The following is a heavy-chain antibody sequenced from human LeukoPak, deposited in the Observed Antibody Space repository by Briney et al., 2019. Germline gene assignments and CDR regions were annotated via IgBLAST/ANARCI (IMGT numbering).Heavy chain of an antibody. J-gene: IGHJ4*02. Sequence: PGGSLRLSCAASRFTFSNYWMTWVRQAPGKGLEWVANIKEDGSEKYYLDSVKGRFTISRDNSKNTLYLQMNSLRAEDTAVYYCARDLFYYGSGAWYWGQGTLVTVSS. D-gene: IGHD3-10*01. V-gene: IGHV3-7*01. CDR2: IKEDGSEK. CDR1: RFTFSNYW. CDR3: ARDLFYYGSGAWY.